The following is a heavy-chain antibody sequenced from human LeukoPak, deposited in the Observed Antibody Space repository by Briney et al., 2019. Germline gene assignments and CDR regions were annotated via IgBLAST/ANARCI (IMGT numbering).Heavy chain of an antibody. J-gene: IGHJ6*03. D-gene: IGHD3-16*01. Sequence: GGSLRLSCAASGFTFSSYDMHWVRHATGKGLEWVSAIGTAGDTYYPGSVKGRFTISRENAKNSLYLQMNSLRAEDTAVYYCAKLGGQELHDYYVAVCGKGTTAAVSS. CDR3: AKLGGQELHDYYVAV. CDR2: IGTAGDT. CDR1: GFTFSSYD. V-gene: IGHV3-13*01.